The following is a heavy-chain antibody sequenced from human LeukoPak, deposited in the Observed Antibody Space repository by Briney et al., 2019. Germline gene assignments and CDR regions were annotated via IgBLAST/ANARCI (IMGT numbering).Heavy chain of an antibody. CDR3: ARGTSAYGDYANY. J-gene: IGHJ4*02. CDR1: GFTFSSYW. V-gene: IGHV3-74*01. CDR2: INSDGSSI. Sequence: GGSLRLSCAASGFTFSSYWMHWVRQAPGKGLVWVSRINSDGSSISYADSVNGRFTIARDNAKNTLSLQMNSLRVEDTAVYYCARGTSAYGDYANYWGQGTPVTVSS. D-gene: IGHD4-17*01.